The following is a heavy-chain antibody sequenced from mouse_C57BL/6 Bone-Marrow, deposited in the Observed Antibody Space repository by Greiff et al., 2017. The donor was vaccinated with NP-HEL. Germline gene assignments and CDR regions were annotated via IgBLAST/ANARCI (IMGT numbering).Heavy chain of an antibody. CDR3: ARRRNGYYFFDY. CDR2: ISYDGSN. D-gene: IGHD2-3*01. CDR1: GYSITSGYY. Sequence: EVQLQESGPGLVKPSQSLSLTCSVTGYSITSGYYWNWIRQFPGNKLEWMGYISYDGSNNYNPSLKNRISITRDTSKNQFFLKLNSVTTEDTATYYCARRRNGYYFFDYWGQGTTLTVSS. V-gene: IGHV3-6*01. J-gene: IGHJ2*01.